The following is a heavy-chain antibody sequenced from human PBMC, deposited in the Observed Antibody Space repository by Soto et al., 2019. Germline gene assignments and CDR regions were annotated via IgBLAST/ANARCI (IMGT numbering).Heavy chain of an antibody. D-gene: IGHD6-19*01. J-gene: IGHJ4*02. CDR1: GFTFSRYD. Sequence: PGGSLRLSCETSGFTFSRYDFHWVRQASGQGLEWVSGIGAGADTYYSDSVKGRFTFSRDNARHTLYLHMNSLRAEDTALYYCAREILDAENPGWYFDSWGQGTLVTVSS. CDR3: AREILDAENPGWYFDS. CDR2: IGAGADT. V-gene: IGHV3-13*04.